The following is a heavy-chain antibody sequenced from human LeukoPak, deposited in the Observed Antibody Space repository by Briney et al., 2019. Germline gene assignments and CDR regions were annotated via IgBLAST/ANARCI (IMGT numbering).Heavy chain of an antibody. CDR3: ARHLYSSGWYSEGFDY. CDR2: IYYSEST. V-gene: IGHV4-31*03. J-gene: IGHJ4*02. CDR1: GGSISSGGYY. Sequence: SETLSLTCTVSGGSISSGGYYWSWIRQPPGKGLEWIGYIYYSESTYYNPALKSRFTISVYTSKNQFSLKLSSVTAAGTAVYYCARHLYSSGWYSEGFDYCGQGTLVTVSS. D-gene: IGHD6-19*01.